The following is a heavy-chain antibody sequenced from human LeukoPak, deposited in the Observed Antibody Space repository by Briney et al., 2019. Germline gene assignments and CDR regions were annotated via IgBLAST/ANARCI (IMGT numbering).Heavy chain of an antibody. V-gene: IGHV4-34*01. J-gene: IGHJ4*02. D-gene: IGHD6-6*01. Sequence: SETLSLTCTVSGVSISSYYWSWIRQPPGKGLEWIGEINHSGGTNYNPSLKSRVTISVDTSKNQFSLKLSSVTAADTAVYYCARLNSSSSLVDYWGQGTLVTVSS. CDR2: INHSGGT. CDR1: GVSISSYY. CDR3: ARLNSSSSLVDY.